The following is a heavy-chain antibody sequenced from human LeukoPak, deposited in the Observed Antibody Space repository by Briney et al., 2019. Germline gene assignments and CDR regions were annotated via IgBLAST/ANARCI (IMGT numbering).Heavy chain of an antibody. Sequence: SVKVSCKASGGTFSSYAISRVRQAPGQGIEWMGGIIPIFGTANYAQKFLGRVTITADESTSTAYMELSSLRSEDTAVYYCASDCSSTSCRGFQHWGQGTLVTVSS. CDR1: GGTFSSYA. CDR3: ASDCSSTSCRGFQH. D-gene: IGHD2-2*01. CDR2: IIPIFGTA. V-gene: IGHV1-69*13. J-gene: IGHJ1*01.